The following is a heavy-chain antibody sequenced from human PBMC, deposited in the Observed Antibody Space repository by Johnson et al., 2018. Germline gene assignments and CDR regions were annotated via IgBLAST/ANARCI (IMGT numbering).Heavy chain of an antibody. CDR2: IYPGDSDT. CDR3: ARHRSALYCSCGSCSHYGMDV. J-gene: IGHJ6*02. V-gene: IGHV5-51*01. Sequence: VQLVQSGAEVKKPGESLKISCKGSGYSFTSYWIGWVRQMPGKGLEWMGIIYPGDSDTRYSPSFQGPVTISADKSISTAYLQWSTLKASDTAMYYCARHRSALYCSCGSCSHYGMDVWGQGTTVTVSS. CDR1: GYSFTSYW. D-gene: IGHD2-15*01.